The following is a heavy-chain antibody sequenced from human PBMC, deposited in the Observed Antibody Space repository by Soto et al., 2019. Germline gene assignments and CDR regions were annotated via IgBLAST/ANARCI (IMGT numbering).Heavy chain of an antibody. Sequence: GGSLRLSCAASGFTFSSYAMHWVRQAPGKGLEWVAVISYDGSNKYYADSVKGRFTISRDNSKNTLYLQMNSLRAEDTAVYYRARDQDPVGATICDYWGQGTLVTVSS. V-gene: IGHV3-30-3*01. CDR3: ARDQDPVGATICDY. CDR2: ISYDGSNK. J-gene: IGHJ4*02. D-gene: IGHD1-26*01. CDR1: GFTFSSYA.